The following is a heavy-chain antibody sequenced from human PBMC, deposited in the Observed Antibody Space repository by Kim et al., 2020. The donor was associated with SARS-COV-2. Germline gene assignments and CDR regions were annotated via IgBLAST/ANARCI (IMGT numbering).Heavy chain of an antibody. CDR1: GVSFSGYY. D-gene: IGHD3-3*01. CDR2: INHSGST. CDR3: ARRSTWITIIGDARAYF. Sequence: SETLSLTCVAYGVSFSGYYWNWIRQPPGKGLEWIGEINHSGSTNYNPSPMSRVTISVNTSNNQLPLKLISVTAADTAVYYFARRSTWITIIGDARAYF. V-gene: IGHV4-34*01. J-gene: IGHJ1*01.